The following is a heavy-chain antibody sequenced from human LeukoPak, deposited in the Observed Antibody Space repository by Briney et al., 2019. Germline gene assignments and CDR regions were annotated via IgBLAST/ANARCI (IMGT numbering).Heavy chain of an antibody. J-gene: IGHJ4*02. Sequence: GGSLRLSCAASGFTVSSIHMVWVRQAPGKGLEWVSVTYTGGNSYYADSVKGRFIISRDISKNTLYLQMNSLRAEDTAVYYCARGTSDDGELRYYFDYWGQGTLVTVSS. V-gene: IGHV3-53*01. CDR2: TYTGGNS. D-gene: IGHD1-26*01. CDR3: ARGTSDDGELRYYFDY. CDR1: GFTVSSIH.